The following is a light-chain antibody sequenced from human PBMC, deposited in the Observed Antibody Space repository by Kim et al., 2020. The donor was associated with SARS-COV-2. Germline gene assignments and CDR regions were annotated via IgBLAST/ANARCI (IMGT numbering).Light chain of an antibody. Sequence: DIQMTQSPSSLSASVGDRVTITCRASQGISNYLAWYQQKPGEVPKLLIYAASTLHSGVPSRFSGSGSGTDFTLTIGSLQPEDVATSYCQEYYSAPRTFGQGTKVEIK. CDR3: QEYYSAPRT. V-gene: IGKV1-27*01. J-gene: IGKJ1*01. CDR1: QGISNY. CDR2: AAS.